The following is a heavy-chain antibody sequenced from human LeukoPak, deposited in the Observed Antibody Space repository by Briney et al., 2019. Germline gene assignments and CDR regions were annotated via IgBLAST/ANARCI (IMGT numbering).Heavy chain of an antibody. CDR2: IIPIFGTA. CDR1: GYTFTGYY. V-gene: IGHV1-69*13. CDR3: ARDRGDCSSTSCYHAFDI. D-gene: IGHD2-2*01. J-gene: IGHJ3*02. Sequence: SVKVSCKASGYTFTGYYMHWVRQAPGQGLEWMGGIIPIFGTANYAQKFQGRVTITADESTSTAYMELSSLRSEDTAVYYCARDRGDCSSTSCYHAFDIWGQGTMVTVSS.